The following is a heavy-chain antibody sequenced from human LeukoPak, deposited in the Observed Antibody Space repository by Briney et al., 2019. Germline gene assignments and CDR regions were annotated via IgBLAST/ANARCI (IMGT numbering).Heavy chain of an antibody. Sequence: GESLKISCKASGYSFTNYWSAWVRQMPGKGLEWMGIIYPDDSDTRYSPSFQGQVTIAADKSINTAYLQWGSLKASDTAMYYCARQLGRYYYYMDVWGKGTTVTVSS. CDR2: IYPDDSDT. D-gene: IGHD2-15*01. CDR3: ARQLGRYYYYMDV. J-gene: IGHJ6*03. CDR1: GYSFTNYW. V-gene: IGHV5-51*01.